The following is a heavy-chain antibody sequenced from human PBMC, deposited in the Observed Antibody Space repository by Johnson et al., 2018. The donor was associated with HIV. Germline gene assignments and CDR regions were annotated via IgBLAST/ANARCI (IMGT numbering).Heavy chain of an antibody. CDR1: GFTFSSYA. J-gene: IGHJ3*02. CDR2: IRYDGSNK. Sequence: QMQLVESGGGVVQPGRSLRLSCAASGFTFSSYAMHWVRQAPGKGLEWVAFIRYDGSNKYYADSVKGRFTISRDNSKNTLYLQMNSLRAEDTAVYYCAKEKNGYHWTFDIWGQGTMVTVSS. CDR3: AKEKNGYHWTFDI. V-gene: IGHV3-30*02. D-gene: IGHD5-24*01.